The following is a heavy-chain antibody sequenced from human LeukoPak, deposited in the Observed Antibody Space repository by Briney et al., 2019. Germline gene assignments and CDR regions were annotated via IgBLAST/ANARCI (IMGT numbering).Heavy chain of an antibody. CDR2: IYHSGSS. CDR3: ARARVRGPPGNDY. J-gene: IGHJ4*02. D-gene: IGHD3-10*01. Sequence: SETLSLTCAVSGVSISSGGYYWSWIRQPPGKGLEWIGYIYHSGSSYFNPSLKSRVTISVDTSKNQFSLKLSSVTAADTAVYYCARARVRGPPGNDYWGQGTLVTVSS. V-gene: IGHV4-30-2*01. CDR1: GVSISSGGYY.